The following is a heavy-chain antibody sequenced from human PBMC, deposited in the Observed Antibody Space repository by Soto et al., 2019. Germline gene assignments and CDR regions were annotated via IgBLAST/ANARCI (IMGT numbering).Heavy chain of an antibody. CDR2: IRSKAYGGTT. Sequence: GGSLRLSCTASGFTFGDYAMSWVRQAPGKGLEWVGFIRSKAYGGTTEYAASVKGRFTISRDDSKSIAYLQMNSLKTEDTSVYYSNRELGLTEYFQHWGQGTLVTVSS. D-gene: IGHD1-7*01. CDR3: NRELGLTEYFQH. V-gene: IGHV3-49*04. J-gene: IGHJ1*01. CDR1: GFTFGDYA.